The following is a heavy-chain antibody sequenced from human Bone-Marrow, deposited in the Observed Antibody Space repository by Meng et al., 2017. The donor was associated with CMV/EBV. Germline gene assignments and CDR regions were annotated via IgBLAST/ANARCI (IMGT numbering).Heavy chain of an antibody. CDR3: ARGVWGYCSSTSCPGPAAFDY. V-gene: IGHV4-34*01. Sequence: ETLSLTCAVYGGSFSGYYWSWIRQPPGKGLEWIGEINHSGSTNYNPSLKSRVTISVDTSKNQFSLKLSSVTAADTAVYYCARGVWGYCSSTSCPGPAAFDYWGQGTLVTVSS. CDR2: INHSGST. D-gene: IGHD2-2*01. CDR1: GGSFSGYY. J-gene: IGHJ4*02.